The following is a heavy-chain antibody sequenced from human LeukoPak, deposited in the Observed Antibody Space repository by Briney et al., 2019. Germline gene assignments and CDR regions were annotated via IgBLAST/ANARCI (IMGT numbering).Heavy chain of an antibody. CDR1: GFSVSTNY. V-gene: IGHV3-53*05. CDR2: IFAGDNT. Sequence: GGSLRLSCAAAGFSVSTNYMSWVRQAPGKGLEWVSVIFAGDNTYYPDSVKGRFTISRDNSKNSLYLQMNSLRSEDTALYYCAKDKFYASPFGDYVFDYWGQGTLVTVSS. D-gene: IGHD4-17*01. J-gene: IGHJ4*02. CDR3: AKDKFYASPFGDYVFDY.